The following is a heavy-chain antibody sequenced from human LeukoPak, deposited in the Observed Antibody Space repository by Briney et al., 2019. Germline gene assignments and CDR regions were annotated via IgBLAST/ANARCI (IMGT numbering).Heavy chain of an antibody. Sequence: SQTLSLTCAISGDSVSSNSVTWNWIRQSPSRGLEWLGRTYYRFTWYNDYAVSVRGRITVNPDTSKNQLSLHLNSVTPEDTAVYYCAGRLTQYDCFDPWGQGILVTVSS. CDR2: TYYRFTWYN. CDR3: AGRLTQYDCFDP. V-gene: IGHV6-1*01. J-gene: IGHJ5*02. CDR1: GDSVSSNSVT. D-gene: IGHD2-2*01.